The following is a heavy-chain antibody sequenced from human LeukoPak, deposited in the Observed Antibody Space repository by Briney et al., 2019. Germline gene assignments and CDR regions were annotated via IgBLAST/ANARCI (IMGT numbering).Heavy chain of an antibody. Sequence: ASVKVSCKASGYTFTSFDINWVRQAPGQGLEWMGWISAYNGNTNYAQKLQGRVTTTTDTSTSTAYMELRSLRSDDTAVYYCARNVLLWFGDLPYPDYYFDYWGQGTLVTVSS. CDR1: GYTFTSFD. V-gene: IGHV1-18*01. J-gene: IGHJ4*02. CDR3: ARNVLLWFGDLPYPDYYFDY. CDR2: ISAYNGNT. D-gene: IGHD3-10*01.